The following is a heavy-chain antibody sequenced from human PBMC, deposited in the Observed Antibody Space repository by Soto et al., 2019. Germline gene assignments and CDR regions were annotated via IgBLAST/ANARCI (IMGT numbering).Heavy chain of an antibody. D-gene: IGHD4-4*01. CDR1: GGSISSYY. J-gene: IGHJ5*02. CDR2: IYYSGST. Sequence: SETLSLTCTVSGGSISSYYWSWIRQPPGKGLEWIGYIYYSGSTNYNPSLESRVTISVDTSKNQFSLKLSSVTAADTAVYYCARGSNYGTIPWFDPWGQGTLVTVSS. CDR3: ARGSNYGTIPWFDP. V-gene: IGHV4-59*01.